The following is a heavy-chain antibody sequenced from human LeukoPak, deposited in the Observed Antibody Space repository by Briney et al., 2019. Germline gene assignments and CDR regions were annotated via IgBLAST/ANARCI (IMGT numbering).Heavy chain of an antibody. CDR3: AREASSSWFDY. Sequence: QPGRSLRLSCAASGFTFSSYAMHWVRQAPGKGLEWVAVISYDGSNKYYADSVKGRFTISRDNSKNTLYLQTNSLRAEDTAVYYCAREASSSWFDYWGQGTLVTVSS. D-gene: IGHD6-13*01. CDR1: GFTFSSYA. CDR2: ISYDGSNK. V-gene: IGHV3-30*04. J-gene: IGHJ4*02.